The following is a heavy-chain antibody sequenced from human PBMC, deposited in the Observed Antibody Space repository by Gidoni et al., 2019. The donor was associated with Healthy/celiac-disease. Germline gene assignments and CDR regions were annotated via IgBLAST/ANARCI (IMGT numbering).Heavy chain of an antibody. J-gene: IGHJ6*03. CDR1: GGSVSSGSYY. CDR2: IYYSGST. Sequence: QVQLQESGPGLVKPSETLSLTCTVSGGSVSSGSYYWSWIRQPPGKGLEWIGYIYYSGSTNYNPPLKSRVTISVDTSMNQFSLKLSSVTAADTAVYYCARGTVTTSGTYYYYYMDVWGKGTTVTVSS. V-gene: IGHV4-61*01. CDR3: ARGTVTTSGTYYYYYMDV. D-gene: IGHD4-17*01.